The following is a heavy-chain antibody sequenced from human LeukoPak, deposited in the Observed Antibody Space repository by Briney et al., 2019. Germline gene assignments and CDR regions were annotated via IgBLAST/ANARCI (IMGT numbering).Heavy chain of an antibody. D-gene: IGHD5-12*01. J-gene: IGHJ4*02. CDR3: ARDHRYAFDN. CDR2: VGISSGNT. V-gene: IGHV3-48*04. CDR1: GFTFSDYS. Sequence: PGGSLRLSCAASGFTFSDYSMNWVRQAPGKGLEWISYVGISSGNTKYADSVKGRFTISGDSAKNSVFLQMNSLRVEDTAVYYCARDHRYAFDNWGQGTLVNVSS.